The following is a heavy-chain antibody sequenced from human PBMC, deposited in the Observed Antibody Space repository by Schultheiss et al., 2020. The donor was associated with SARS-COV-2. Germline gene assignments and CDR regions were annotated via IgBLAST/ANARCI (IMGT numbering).Heavy chain of an antibody. V-gene: IGHV3-33*03. Sequence: GESLKISCAASGFTFSSYGMHWVRQAPGKGLEWVAVIWYDGSNKYYADSVKGRFTISRDNAKNSLYLQMNSLRAEDTAVYYCAKGPINHGMDVWGQGTTVTVSS. J-gene: IGHJ6*02. CDR2: IWYDGSNK. CDR3: AKGPINHGMDV. CDR1: GFTFSSYG.